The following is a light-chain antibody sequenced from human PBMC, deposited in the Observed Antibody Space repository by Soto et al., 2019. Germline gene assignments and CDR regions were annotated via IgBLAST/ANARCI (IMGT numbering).Light chain of an antibody. J-gene: IGKJ5*01. Sequence: EIVLTQSPATLSLSPGEEATLSCGASQSVRTSLAWYQQKPGQAPRLLIYDASTRATGIPARFSGSGSGTDFTLTISNLESEDFAVYYCQQRTDWPTITFGQGTRLEIK. V-gene: IGKV3-11*01. CDR2: DAS. CDR1: QSVRTS. CDR3: QQRTDWPTIT.